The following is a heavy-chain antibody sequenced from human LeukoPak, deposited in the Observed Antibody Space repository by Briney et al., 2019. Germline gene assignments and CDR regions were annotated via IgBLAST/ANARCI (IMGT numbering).Heavy chain of an antibody. CDR2: IYYSGST. CDR3: ASSTSPFTTYYYDSSGYYHRDHHYFDY. V-gene: IGHV4-39*01. Sequence: SETLSPTCTVSGGSISSSSYYWGWIRQPPGKGLEWIGSIYYSGSTYYNPSLKSRVTISVDTSKNQFSLKLSSVTAADTAVYYCASSTSPFTTYYYDSSGYYHRDHHYFDYWGQGTLVTVSS. J-gene: IGHJ4*02. D-gene: IGHD3-22*01. CDR1: GGSISSSSYY.